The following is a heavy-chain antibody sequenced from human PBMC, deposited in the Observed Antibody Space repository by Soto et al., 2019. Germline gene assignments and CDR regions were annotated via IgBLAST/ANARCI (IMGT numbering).Heavy chain of an antibody. J-gene: IGHJ6*02. CDR3: ARALYCGGDCYSLHYYYYYGMDV. V-gene: IGHV3-13*01. CDR2: IGTAGDT. D-gene: IGHD2-21*02. Sequence: EVQLVESGGGLVQPGGSLRLSCAASGFTFSSYDMHWVRQATGKGLEWVSAIGTAGDTYYPGSVKGRFTISRENAKNSLYLQMNSRRAAGKAVYYCARALYCGGDCYSLHYYYYYGMDVWGQGTPVTVSS. CDR1: GFTFSSYD.